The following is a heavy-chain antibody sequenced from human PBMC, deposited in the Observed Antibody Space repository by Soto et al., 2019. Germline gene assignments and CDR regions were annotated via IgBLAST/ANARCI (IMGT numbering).Heavy chain of an antibody. D-gene: IGHD5-12*01. V-gene: IGHV3-7*01. CDR2: IRQDGTEK. J-gene: IGHJ4*02. CDR1: GFTFTNYW. CDR3: VRLGGYNEIDF. Sequence: EVQLVESGGGLVQPGGSLRLSCAASGFTFTNYWMSWVRQAPGKGLEWVANIRQDGTEKYYVDSVKGRFIISRDNAKNSLYLQMNSLRVEDTAVYYCVRLGGYNEIDFWGQGTLVTVSS.